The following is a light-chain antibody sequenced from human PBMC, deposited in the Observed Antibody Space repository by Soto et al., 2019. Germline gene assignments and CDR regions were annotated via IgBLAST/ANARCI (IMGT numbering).Light chain of an antibody. J-gene: IGKJ1*01. CDR1: QDISNY. V-gene: IGKV1-33*01. CDR2: DGS. Sequence: DIQMTQSPSSLSASVGDRVTITCQASQDISNYLNWYQQKPGKAPKILIYDGSNLETGVPSRFSGSGSGTDFTFTISSLQPEDIATYYCQQYDNLTWTFGPGTKVEIK. CDR3: QQYDNLTWT.